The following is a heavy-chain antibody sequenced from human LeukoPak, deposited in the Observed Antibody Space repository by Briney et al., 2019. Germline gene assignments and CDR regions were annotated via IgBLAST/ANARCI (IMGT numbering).Heavy chain of an antibody. D-gene: IGHD2-2*01. V-gene: IGHV5-51*01. CDR3: VKHLTIDTESAFDI. CDR1: GYSFTSYW. Sequence: PGESLKISCKSSGYSFTSYWLGWVRQMPGKGLEWMGIMYPGDSDTRYSPSFQGQVTISADKSISTAYLQWGSLKASDTAMYYCVKHLTIDTESAFDIWGQGTMVTVSS. CDR2: MYPGDSDT. J-gene: IGHJ3*02.